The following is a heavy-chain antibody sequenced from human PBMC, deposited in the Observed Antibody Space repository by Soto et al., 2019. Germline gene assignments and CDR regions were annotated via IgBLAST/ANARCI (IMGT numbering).Heavy chain of an antibody. D-gene: IGHD2-15*01. CDR1: GFFISSGNY. CDR3: ARARWYDAFDV. Sequence: SETLSLTCAVSGFFISSGNYWGWIRKHPGKGLEWIGRIFHGGNTYYNPSLKSRVTISVDMSKNQFSLKLNSVTGADTAVYYCARARWYDAFDVWGQGTVVTVSS. V-gene: IGHV4-38-2*01. J-gene: IGHJ3*01. CDR2: IFHGGNT.